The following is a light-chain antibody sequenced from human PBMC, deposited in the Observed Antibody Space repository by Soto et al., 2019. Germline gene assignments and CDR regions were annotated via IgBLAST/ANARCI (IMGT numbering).Light chain of an antibody. CDR1: NSDVGAYNF. CDR2: EVS. V-gene: IGLV2-14*01. Sequence: QSVLTQPDSVSGSHGQSVTISCTGTNSDVGAYNFVSWYQQHPGKAPKVMIYEVSNRPSGISNRFSASKSGNTASLTISGLQAEDEADYYCSSYTRSSTHVIFGGGTKLTVL. J-gene: IGLJ2*01. CDR3: SSYTRSSTHVI.